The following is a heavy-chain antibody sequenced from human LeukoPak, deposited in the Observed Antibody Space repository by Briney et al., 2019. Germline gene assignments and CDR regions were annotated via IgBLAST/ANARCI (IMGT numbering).Heavy chain of an antibody. J-gene: IGHJ3*02. V-gene: IGHV3-11*01. Sequence: GGSLRLSCVASGFPFGGYHMSWIRQAPGKGLEWISYIYFTGDIIYYADSVKGRFTISRDNAKNSLYLQMNSLKVEDTAVYYCARDDMLERPSFDIWGQGTVVTVSS. CDR1: GFPFGGYH. D-gene: IGHD1-1*01. CDR2: IYFTGDII. CDR3: ARDDMLERPSFDI.